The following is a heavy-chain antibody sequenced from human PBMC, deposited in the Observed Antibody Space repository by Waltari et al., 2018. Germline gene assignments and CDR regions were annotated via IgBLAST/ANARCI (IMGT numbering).Heavy chain of an antibody. Sequence: ELQLVQSGAEVKKPGESVTISCQGFGYTFIDYWIAWVRQMPGKGLEWMGISYPDDSDTRYGPSFQGQVTISADKSINTAYLQWTSLKASDTAVYYCARPRRSGWYYSGMDVWGQGTSLIVSS. D-gene: IGHD6-19*01. CDR2: SYPDDSDT. V-gene: IGHV5-51*01. CDR1: GYTFIDYW. J-gene: IGHJ6*02. CDR3: ARPRRSGWYYSGMDV.